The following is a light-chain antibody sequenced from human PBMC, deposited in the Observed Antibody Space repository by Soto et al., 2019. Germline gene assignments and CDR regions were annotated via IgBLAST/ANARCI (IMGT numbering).Light chain of an antibody. CDR3: SSYTSSSTLV. Sequence: QSALTQPASVSGSPGQSITISCTGTSSDVGGYNYVSWYQQHPGKAPKLMIYEVSNRPSGVSNRFSGSKSGNTASLTISRLKAEDEADYYCSSYTSSSTLVFGGGTKLTVL. J-gene: IGLJ2*01. CDR2: EVS. CDR1: SSDVGGYNY. V-gene: IGLV2-14*01.